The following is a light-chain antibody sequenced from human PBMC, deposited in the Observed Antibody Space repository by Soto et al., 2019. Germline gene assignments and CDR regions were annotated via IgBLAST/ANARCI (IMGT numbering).Light chain of an antibody. CDR3: QSYDSSLSSYV. CDR2: GNT. J-gene: IGLJ1*01. Sequence: QSALTQPPSVSGAPGQRVTISCTGSSSSIGAGYDVHWYQHLPGTAPKLLIYGNTNRPSGVPDRFSGSKSGTSASLAITGLQAEDEADYYCQSYDSSLSSYVFGTGTKLTVL. V-gene: IGLV1-40*01. CDR1: SSSIGAGYD.